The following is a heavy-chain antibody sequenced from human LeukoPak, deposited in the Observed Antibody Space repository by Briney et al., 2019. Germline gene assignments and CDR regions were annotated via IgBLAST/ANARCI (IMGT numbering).Heavy chain of an antibody. D-gene: IGHD3-3*01. Sequence: PGGSLRLSCAVSGFTFSDYYMSWIRQAPGKGLEWVSYISSSGSTIYYADSVKGRFTISRDNAKNSLYLQMNSLRAEDTAVYYCARDFAVSIYFDYWGQGTLVTGSS. CDR3: ARDFAVSIYFDY. V-gene: IGHV3-11*04. J-gene: IGHJ4*02. CDR1: GFTFSDYY. CDR2: ISSSGSTI.